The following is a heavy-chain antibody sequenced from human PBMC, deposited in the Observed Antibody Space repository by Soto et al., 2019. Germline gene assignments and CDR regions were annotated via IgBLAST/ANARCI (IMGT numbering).Heavy chain of an antibody. CDR2: IYYSGTT. J-gene: IGHJ4*02. CDR1: GGSIISGGYY. Sequence: QVQLQESGPGLVKPSQTLSLTCTVSGGSIISGGYYWCWIRQHPGKGLEWIGYIYYSGTTYYNPSLKSRVTISVDTSKNQFSLKLSSVTAADTAVYYCAADTTGYYADYWGQGTLVTVSS. V-gene: IGHV4-31*03. CDR3: AADTTGYYADY. D-gene: IGHD3-9*01.